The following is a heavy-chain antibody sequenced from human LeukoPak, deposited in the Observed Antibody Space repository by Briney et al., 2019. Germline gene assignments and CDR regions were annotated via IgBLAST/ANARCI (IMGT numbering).Heavy chain of an antibody. CDR2: INPSDDST. Sequence: ASVKVSCKASGDTFTNYYMHWVRQAPGQGLEWMGIINPSDDSTDYAQKFQGRVTMTRDTSTSTIYMELSSLRSEDTAVYYCARAGSGWYWFDPWGQGTLVTVSS. J-gene: IGHJ5*02. CDR1: GDTFTNYY. CDR3: ARAGSGWYWFDP. D-gene: IGHD6-19*01. V-gene: IGHV1-46*01.